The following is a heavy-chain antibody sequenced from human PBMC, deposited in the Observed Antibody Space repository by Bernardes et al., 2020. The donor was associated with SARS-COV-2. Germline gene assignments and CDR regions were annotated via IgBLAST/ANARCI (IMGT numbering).Heavy chain of an antibody. Sequence: GGSLRLSCSGSGFTFSEYPMPWVRQTPGKGLEYVSSISDNGGTTHYGDSVKGRFTISGDNSENTMYLQMNSLRLEDTAVYYCVKGRPGGDYWGQGILVTVSS. CDR3: VKGRPGGDY. V-gene: IGHV3-64D*06. J-gene: IGHJ4*02. CDR1: GFTFSEYP. CDR2: ISDNGGTT.